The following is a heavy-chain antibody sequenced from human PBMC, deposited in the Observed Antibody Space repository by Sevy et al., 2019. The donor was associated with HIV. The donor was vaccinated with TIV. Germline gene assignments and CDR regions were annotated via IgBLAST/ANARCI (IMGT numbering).Heavy chain of an antibody. CDR3: AKDQGGYNYAPGY. V-gene: IGHV3-30*18. Sequence: GGSLRLSCAASGLTFSTYGMHWVRQAPGKGLEWVAFISYDGNIQYYADSVKGRFTVSRDNPKNTLYLQMNSLRAEDSAVYYCAKDQGGYNYAPGYWGQGTLVTVSS. CDR1: GLTFSTYG. CDR2: ISYDGNIQ. D-gene: IGHD5-18*01. J-gene: IGHJ4*02.